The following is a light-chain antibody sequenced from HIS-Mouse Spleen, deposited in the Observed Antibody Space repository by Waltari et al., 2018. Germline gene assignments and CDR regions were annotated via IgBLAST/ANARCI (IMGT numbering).Light chain of an antibody. V-gene: IGKV3-20*01. J-gene: IGKJ1*01. CDR1: QSVSSSY. Sequence: VLTPSPCTLSLSPGERATLSCRASQSVSSSYLAWYQQKPGQAPRLLIYGASSRATGIPDRFSGSGSGTDFTLTISRLEPEDFAVYYCQQYGSSRTFGQGTKVEIK. CDR3: QQYGSSRT. CDR2: GAS.